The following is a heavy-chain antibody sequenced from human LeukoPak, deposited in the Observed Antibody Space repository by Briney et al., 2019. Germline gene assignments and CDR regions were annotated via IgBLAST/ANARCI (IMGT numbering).Heavy chain of an antibody. Sequence: SETLSLTCTVSGDSISSYYWGWIRQPPGKGLEWIGSIYYSGSTYYNPSLKSRVTISVDTSKNQFSLKLSSVTAADTAVYYCAREGYSSSSGSDYWGQGTLVTVSS. CDR2: IYYSGST. D-gene: IGHD6-6*01. V-gene: IGHV4-39*07. J-gene: IGHJ4*02. CDR1: GDSISSYY. CDR3: AREGYSSSSGSDY.